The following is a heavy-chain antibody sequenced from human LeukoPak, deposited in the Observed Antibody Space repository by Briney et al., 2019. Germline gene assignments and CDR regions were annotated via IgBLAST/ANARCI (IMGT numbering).Heavy chain of an antibody. V-gene: IGHV1-18*01. D-gene: IGHD2-2*01. CDR1: GYTFTSYG. Sequence: GSSVKVSCKASGYTFTSYGISWVRQAPGQGLEWMGWISAYNGNTNYAQKLQGRVTMTTDTSTSTAYMELRSLRSDDTAVYYCARGGLYCSSTSCYPYYYGMDVWGQGTTVTVSS. CDR2: ISAYNGNT. J-gene: IGHJ6*02. CDR3: ARGGLYCSSTSCYPYYYGMDV.